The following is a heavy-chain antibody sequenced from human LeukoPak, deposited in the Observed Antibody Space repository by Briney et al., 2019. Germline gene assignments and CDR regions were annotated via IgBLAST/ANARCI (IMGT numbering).Heavy chain of an antibody. CDR2: IYYSGST. CDR3: ARVRPLRFLEWLPTEQVFWFGP. D-gene: IGHD3-3*01. Sequence: SETLSLTCTVSGGSISSYYWSWIRQPPGKGLEWIGYIYYSGSTNYNPSLKSRVTISVDTSKNQFSLKLSSVTAADTAVYYCARVRPLRFLEWLPTEQVFWFGPWGQGTLVTVSS. CDR1: GGSISSYY. V-gene: IGHV4-59*01. J-gene: IGHJ5*02.